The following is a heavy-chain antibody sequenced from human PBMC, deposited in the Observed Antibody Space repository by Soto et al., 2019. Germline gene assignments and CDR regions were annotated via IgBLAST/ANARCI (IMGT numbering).Heavy chain of an antibody. CDR2: FFIGGNT. D-gene: IGHD6-19*01. J-gene: IGHJ4*01. V-gene: IGHV4-39*01. Sequence: SETLSLTCTVSGGSISSSTYYWGWMRQPPGKGLEWIASFFIGGNTYYNPSLKGRVTISVDTSKNQFSLKLSSVTAADTAVYYCARHDGFSSGWIFDYWGHGTLVTVSS. CDR3: ARHDGFSSGWIFDY. CDR1: GGSISSSTYY.